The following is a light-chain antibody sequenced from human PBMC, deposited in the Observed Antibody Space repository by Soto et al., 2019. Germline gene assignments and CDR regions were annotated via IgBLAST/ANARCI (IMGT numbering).Light chain of an antibody. V-gene: IGKV3-15*01. CDR3: QQYNNWPPYT. J-gene: IGKJ2*01. CDR2: AAS. CDR1: QSVSSN. Sequence: ETVMTQSPATLSVSPGERVTLSCRASQSVSSNLAWYQQKPGQAPRLLIYAASTRATGAPARFSGSGSGTEFTLTISSLQSEDFALYYCQQYNNWPPYTFGQGTKVDIK.